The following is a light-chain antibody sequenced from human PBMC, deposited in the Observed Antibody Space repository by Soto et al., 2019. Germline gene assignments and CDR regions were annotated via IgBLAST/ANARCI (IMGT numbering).Light chain of an antibody. V-gene: IGKV1-9*01. J-gene: IGKJ1*01. CDR2: AAS. Sequence: DIQLTESPSFLSASVGDRVTITCRASQDISFYLAWYQQKPGRAPKLLIYAASTLQSGVPSRFSGIRSGTEFTLTISSLQPEDFATYYCQQLDIYPHTFGQGTKVDIK. CDR1: QDISFY. CDR3: QQLDIYPHT.